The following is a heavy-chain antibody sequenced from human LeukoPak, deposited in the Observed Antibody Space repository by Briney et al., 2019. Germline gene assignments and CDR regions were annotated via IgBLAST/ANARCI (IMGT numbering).Heavy chain of an antibody. CDR2: IYYSGST. CDR3: ARHGDKRGGERLGGVDY. J-gene: IGHJ4*02. D-gene: IGHD3-16*01. Sequence: PSETLSLTCTVSGGSISSYYWSWIRQPPGKGLEWIGYIYYSGSTNYNPSLKSRVTISVDTSKNQFSLKLSSVTAADTAVYYCARHGDKRGGERLGGVDYWGQGTLVTVSS. V-gene: IGHV4-59*08. CDR1: GGSISSYY.